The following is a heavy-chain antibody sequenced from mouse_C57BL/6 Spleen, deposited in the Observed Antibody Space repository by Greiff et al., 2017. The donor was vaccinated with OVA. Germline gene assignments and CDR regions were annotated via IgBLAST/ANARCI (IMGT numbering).Heavy chain of an antibody. V-gene: IGHV5-16*01. CDR3: AREEYYGSSSYFDV. J-gene: IGHJ1*03. Sequence: EVQVVESEGGLVQPGSSMKLSCTASGFTFSDYYMAWVRQVPEKGLEWVANINYDGSSTYYLDSLKSRFIISRDNAKNILYLQMSSLKSEDTATYYCAREEYYGSSSYFDVWGTGTTVTVSS. CDR2: INYDGSST. D-gene: IGHD1-1*01. CDR1: GFTFSDYY.